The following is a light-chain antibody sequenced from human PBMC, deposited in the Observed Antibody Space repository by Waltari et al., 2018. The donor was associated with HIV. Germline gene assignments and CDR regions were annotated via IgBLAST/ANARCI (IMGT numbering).Light chain of an antibody. CDR2: WAS. Sequence: DIVMTQSPDSLTVSLGERATINCQSSQTILYRSITKNSLAWYRQKPGQPPKLLIYWASTREFGVPDRFSGSGSGTDFTLTISSLQAEDVAVYYCQQYYSSPYTFGQGTKLEIK. CDR3: QQYYSSPYT. CDR1: QTILYRSITKNS. V-gene: IGKV4-1*01. J-gene: IGKJ2*01.